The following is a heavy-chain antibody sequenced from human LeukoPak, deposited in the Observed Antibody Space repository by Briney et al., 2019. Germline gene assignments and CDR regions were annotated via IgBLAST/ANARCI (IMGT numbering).Heavy chain of an antibody. CDR1: GYSFSGYW. Sequence: GESLKISCKGSGYSFSGYWIGWGRQMPGKGLEGMGIIYPGDSDARYGPSFQGQVAFSVDKSISTAYLQWSSLKASDTAMYYCARGIQRWTTGANFDYWGQGTLVTVSS. D-gene: IGHD5-18*01. CDR2: IYPGDSDA. CDR3: ARGIQRWTTGANFDY. J-gene: IGHJ4*02. V-gene: IGHV5-51*01.